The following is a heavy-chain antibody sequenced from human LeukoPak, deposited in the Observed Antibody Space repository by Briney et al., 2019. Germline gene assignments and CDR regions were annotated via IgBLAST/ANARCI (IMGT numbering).Heavy chain of an antibody. Sequence: SVQVSCKASGGTFSSYTISWVRQAPGQGLEWMGRIIPILGIANYAQKFQGRVTITADKSTSTAYMELSSLRSEDTAVYYCARDLTYYYGSSGLAPQEFDYWGQGTLVTVSS. D-gene: IGHD3-22*01. CDR2: IIPILGIA. CDR1: GGTFSSYT. V-gene: IGHV1-69*04. CDR3: ARDLTYYYGSSGLAPQEFDY. J-gene: IGHJ4*02.